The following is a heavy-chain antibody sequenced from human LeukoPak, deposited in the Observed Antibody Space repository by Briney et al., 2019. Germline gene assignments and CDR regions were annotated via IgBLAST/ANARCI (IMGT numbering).Heavy chain of an antibody. Sequence: GGSLRLSCAASGFTFSSYSMNWVRQAPGKGLEWVSYITSRSSTIHYADSVKGRSTISRDNAKNSLYLQMNSLRAEDTAVYYCARDQYYAFDYWGQGALVTVSS. CDR3: ARDQYYAFDY. D-gene: IGHD3-3*01. J-gene: IGHJ4*02. CDR2: ITSRSSTI. CDR1: GFTFSSYS. V-gene: IGHV3-48*01.